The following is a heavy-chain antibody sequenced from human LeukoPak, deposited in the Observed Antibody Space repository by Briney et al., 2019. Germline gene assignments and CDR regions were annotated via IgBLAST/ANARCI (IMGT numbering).Heavy chain of an antibody. CDR2: ISGSGGST. CDR1: GFTSSSYA. D-gene: IGHD3-10*01. Sequence: GGSLRLSCAASGFTSSSYAMSWVRQAPGKGLEWVSAISGSGGSTYYADSVKGRFTISRDNSKNTLYLQMNSLRAEDTAVYYCAKAIGGGPRYYGMDVWGQGTTVTVSS. CDR3: AKAIGGGPRYYGMDV. V-gene: IGHV3-23*01. J-gene: IGHJ6*02.